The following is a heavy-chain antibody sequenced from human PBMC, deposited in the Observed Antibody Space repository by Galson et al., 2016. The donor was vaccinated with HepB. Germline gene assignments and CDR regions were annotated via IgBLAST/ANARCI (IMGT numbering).Heavy chain of an antibody. CDR2: IKSNTDGGTT. CDR3: TTRWFDP. Sequence: SLRLSCAASGFTFSNAWMSWVRQAPGKGLEWVGRIKSNTDGGTTDYAAPVKGRFTISRDDSKNTLYLQMNSLKTEDTAVYYCTTRWFDPWGQGTLVTVSS. V-gene: IGHV3-15*01. CDR1: GFTFSNAW. J-gene: IGHJ5*02.